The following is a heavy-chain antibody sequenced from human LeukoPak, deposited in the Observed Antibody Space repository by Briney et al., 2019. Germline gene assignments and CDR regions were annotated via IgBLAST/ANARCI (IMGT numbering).Heavy chain of an antibody. CDR3: ARGGEDFWTGYYSDH. Sequence: GGSLRLSCVASGFTFSNYWMHWVRQAPGKGLVWVSRINSDGSTTQYVDSVRGRLTISRDNAKNTLYLQMNSLRAEDTAVYYCARGGEDFWTGYYSDHWGQGTLVTVSS. D-gene: IGHD3/OR15-3a*01. V-gene: IGHV3-74*03. J-gene: IGHJ4*02. CDR2: INSDGSTT. CDR1: GFTFSNYW.